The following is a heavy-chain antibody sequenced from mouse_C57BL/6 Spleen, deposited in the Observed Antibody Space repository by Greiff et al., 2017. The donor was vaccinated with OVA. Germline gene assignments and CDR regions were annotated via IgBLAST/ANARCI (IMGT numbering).Heavy chain of an antibody. D-gene: IGHD2-12*01. V-gene: IGHV1-50*01. Sequence: QVQLQQPGAELVKPGASVKLSCKASGYTFTSYWMQWVKQRPGQGLEWIGEIDPSDSYTNYNQKFKGKATLTVDTSSSTAYMQLSSLTSADSAVYYCARYEGSRDFDYWGQGTTLTVSS. CDR2: IDPSDSYT. J-gene: IGHJ2*01. CDR3: ARYEGSRDFDY. CDR1: GYTFTSYW.